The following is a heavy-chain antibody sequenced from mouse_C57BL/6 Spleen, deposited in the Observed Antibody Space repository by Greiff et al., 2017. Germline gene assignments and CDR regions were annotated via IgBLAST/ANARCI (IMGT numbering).Heavy chain of an antibody. CDR1: GFTFSDYY. J-gene: IGHJ3*01. D-gene: IGHD1-1*01. CDR2: INYDGSST. V-gene: IGHV5-16*01. CDR3: ARDGGSISFAY. Sequence: EVTLVESEGGLVQPGSSMKLSCTASGFTFSDYYMAWVRQVPEKGLEWVANINYDGSSTYYLDSVKSRFIISGDNAKNILYLQMSSLTSEDTATYYCARDGGSISFAYWGQGTLVTVSA.